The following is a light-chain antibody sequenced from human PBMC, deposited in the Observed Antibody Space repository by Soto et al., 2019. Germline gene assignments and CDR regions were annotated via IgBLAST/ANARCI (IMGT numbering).Light chain of an antibody. CDR1: SSDVGLYNL. Sequence: QSALIQPASVSGSPGQSITISCTGTSSDVGLYNLVSWYQQLPGKAPKLVIYEVNERPSGISDRFSSSKSGNTASLTISGLQDEDEADYYCCSYVGSSILMFGGGTKLTVL. J-gene: IGLJ3*02. CDR3: CSYVGSSILM. V-gene: IGLV2-23*02. CDR2: EVN.